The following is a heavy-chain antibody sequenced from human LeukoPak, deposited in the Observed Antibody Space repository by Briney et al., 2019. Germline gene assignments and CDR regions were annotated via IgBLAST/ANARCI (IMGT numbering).Heavy chain of an antibody. CDR3: ATYSTGFDI. J-gene: IGHJ3*02. CDR2: INHRGST. Sequence: SETLSLTCAVYGGSFSDYHWTWIRQPPGKGLEWIGEINHRGSTHYNPSLKSRVTISVDTSKKQFSLKLSSVTAADTAVYYCATYSTGFDIWGQGTVVTVSS. D-gene: IGHD6-19*01. V-gene: IGHV4-34*01. CDR1: GGSFSDYH.